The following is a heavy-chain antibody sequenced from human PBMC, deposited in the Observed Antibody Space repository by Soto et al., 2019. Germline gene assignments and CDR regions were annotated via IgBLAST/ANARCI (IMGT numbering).Heavy chain of an antibody. CDR2: IKSKTDGGTT. CDR3: TTGQLNYYDSSGYSSGAFDI. D-gene: IGHD3-22*01. V-gene: IGHV3-15*07. Sequence: GGSLRLSCAASGFTFSNAWMNWVRQAPGKGLEWVGRIKSKTDGGTTDYAAPVKGRFTISRDDSKNTLYLQMNSLKTEDTAVYYCTTGQLNYYDSSGYSSGAFDIWGQGTMVTVSS. J-gene: IGHJ3*02. CDR1: GFTFSNAW.